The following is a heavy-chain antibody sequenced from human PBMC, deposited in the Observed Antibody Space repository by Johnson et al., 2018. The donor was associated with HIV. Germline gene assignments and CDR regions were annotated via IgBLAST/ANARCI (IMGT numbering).Heavy chain of an antibody. CDR2: ISSSGSTI. CDR3: ARVTGFCSGGRCCDAFDI. D-gene: IGHD2-15*01. Sequence: VQLVESGGGLIQPGESLRLSCAASGFTFSDYYMSWIRQAPGKGLEWVSYISSSGSTIYYADSVKGRFTISRDNAKNSLYLQMNSLSAEDTALYYCARVTGFCSGGRCCDAFDIWGQGTMVTVSS. J-gene: IGHJ3*02. V-gene: IGHV3-11*01. CDR1: GFTFSDYY.